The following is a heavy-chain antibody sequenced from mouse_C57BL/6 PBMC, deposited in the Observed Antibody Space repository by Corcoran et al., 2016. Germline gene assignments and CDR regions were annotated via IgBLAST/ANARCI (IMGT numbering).Heavy chain of an antibody. CDR3: ASSSVSWAWFAY. Sequence: QVQLQQSGAELVKPGASAKISCKASGYAFSSYWMKWVEQRPGKGLEWIGQIYPGDGDTNYNGKFKGKATLTADKSSSTAYMQLSSLTSEDSAVYVCASSSVSWAWFAYWGQGTLVTVSA. CDR1: GYAFSSYW. V-gene: IGHV1-80*01. D-gene: IGHD1-1*01. CDR2: IYPGDGDT. J-gene: IGHJ3*01.